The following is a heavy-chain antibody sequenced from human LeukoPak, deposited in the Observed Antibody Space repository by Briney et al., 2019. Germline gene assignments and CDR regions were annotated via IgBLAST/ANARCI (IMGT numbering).Heavy chain of an antibody. D-gene: IGHD5-12*01. J-gene: IGHJ6*03. CDR3: AKGGGYEAQYYYYLDV. CDR1: GFTFGDYA. CDR2: IRSKAYGGTT. V-gene: IGHV3-49*03. Sequence: GGSLRLSCTASGFTFGDYAMSWFRQAPGKGLEWVGFIRSKAYGGTTEYAASVKGRFTISRDNSKNTLYLQMKSLRAEDTAVYYCAKGGGYEAQYYYYLDVWGKGTTVTISS.